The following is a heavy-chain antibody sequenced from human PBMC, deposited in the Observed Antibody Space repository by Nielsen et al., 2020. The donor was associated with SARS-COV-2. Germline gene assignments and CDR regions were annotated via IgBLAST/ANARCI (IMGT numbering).Heavy chain of an antibody. V-gene: IGHV3-48*03. CDR2: ISSSGSTI. CDR1: GFTFSSYE. Sequence: GGSLRLSCAASGFTFSSYEMNWVRQAPGKGLEWVSYISSSGSTIYYADSVKGRFTISRDNAKNSLYLQMNSLRAEDTAVYYCARVGDLRPLGCMDVWGQGTTVTVSS. J-gene: IGHJ6*02. D-gene: IGHD3-10*01. CDR3: ARVGDLRPLGCMDV.